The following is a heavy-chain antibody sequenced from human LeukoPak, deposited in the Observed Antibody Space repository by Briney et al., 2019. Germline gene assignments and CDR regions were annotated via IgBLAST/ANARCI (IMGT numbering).Heavy chain of an antibody. D-gene: IGHD3-22*01. J-gene: IGHJ3*02. CDR1: GGSISTYY. Sequence: PSETLSLTCTVSGGSISTYYWGWLRQPAGGGPEWIGRIHTSGSTNYNPSLKSRVTMSVDTSKNQFSLKLSSVTAADTAVYYCARVWYYYDSSGYYLLDAFDIWGQGTMVTVSS. CDR2: IHTSGST. V-gene: IGHV4-4*07. CDR3: ARVWYYYDSSGYYLLDAFDI.